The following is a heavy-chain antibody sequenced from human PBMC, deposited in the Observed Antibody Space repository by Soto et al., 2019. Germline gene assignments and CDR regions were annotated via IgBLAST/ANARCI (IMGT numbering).Heavy chain of an antibody. CDR1: GFTFNSYA. D-gene: IGHD6-19*01. V-gene: IGHV3-64D*06. CDR2: ISSYGADT. J-gene: IGHJ4*02. CDR3: VKEGYMRSDWYGQFDY. Sequence: GGSLRLSCSASGFTFNSYAMHWVRQAPGKGLEFVSAISSYGADTYYADSVKGRFAISRDNSKNTLYLQMSSLRAEDTALYYCVKEGYMRSDWYGQFDYWGQGALVNVS.